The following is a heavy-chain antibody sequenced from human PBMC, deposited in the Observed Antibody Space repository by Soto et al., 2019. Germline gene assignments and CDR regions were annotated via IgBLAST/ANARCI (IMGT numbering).Heavy chain of an antibody. D-gene: IGHD3-16*01. V-gene: IGHV4-4*02. CDR2: IYHSGST. Sequence: SETLSLTCAVSGGSISSSNWWSWVRQPPGKGLEWIGEIYHSGSTNYNPSLKSRVTISVDTSKNQFSLKLNSVTPSDTAVYYCARDWGPYWFDPWGQGILVTVSS. J-gene: IGHJ5*02. CDR3: ARDWGPYWFDP. CDR1: GGSISSSNW.